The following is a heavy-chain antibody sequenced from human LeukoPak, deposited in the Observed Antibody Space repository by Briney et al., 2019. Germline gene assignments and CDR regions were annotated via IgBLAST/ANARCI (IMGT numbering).Heavy chain of an antibody. CDR2: VSYSGGS. CDR3: ARGFGSYAAD. J-gene: IGHJ4*02. V-gene: IGHV4-61*08. CDR1: GDSLTSGASY. D-gene: IGHD1-26*01. Sequence: PSETLSLTCTVSGDSLTSGASYWSWIRQSPGRGLEWIGYVSYSGGSNYNPSLKSRLSISLYTSKNQFSLRLRSVTAADTAIYYCARGFGSYAADWGQGTHVSVSS.